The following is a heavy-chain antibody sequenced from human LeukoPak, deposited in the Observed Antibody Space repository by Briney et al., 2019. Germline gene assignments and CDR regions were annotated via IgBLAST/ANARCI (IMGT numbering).Heavy chain of an antibody. CDR1: GFTFSSYW. CDR2: IKFGGSER. J-gene: IGHJ4*02. CDR3: AEGTAVASVY. V-gene: IGHV3-7*01. D-gene: IGHD4-11*01. Sequence: GGSLRLSCVASGFTFSSYWMSWVRQAPGKGLEWVANIKFGGSERYVVDSVKGRFTISRDDAKNSLYLHMNSLRAEDTAVYYCAEGTAVASVYWGQGTLVTVSS.